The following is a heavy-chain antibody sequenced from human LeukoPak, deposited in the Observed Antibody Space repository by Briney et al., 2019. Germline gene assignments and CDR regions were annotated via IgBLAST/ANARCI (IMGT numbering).Heavy chain of an antibody. CDR3: ARERLVSLTPENWFDP. CDR1: GYTFTSYG. V-gene: IGHV1-18*01. J-gene: IGHJ5*02. Sequence: ASVKVSCKASGYTFTSYGISWVRQAPGQGLEWMGWISAYNGNTNYAQKLQGRVTMTTDTSTSTAYMELRSLRSDDTAVYYCARERLVSLTPENWFDPWGQGTLVTVSS. D-gene: IGHD1-14*01. CDR2: ISAYNGNT.